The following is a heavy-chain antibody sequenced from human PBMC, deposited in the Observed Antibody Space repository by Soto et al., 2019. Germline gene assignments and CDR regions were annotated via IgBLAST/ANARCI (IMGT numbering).Heavy chain of an antibody. CDR1: GYSFTDYK. CDR2: VDPNGGGS. V-gene: IGHV1-2*04. CDR3: ATWVDYGDFEGFDF. D-gene: IGHD4-17*01. J-gene: IGHJ4*02. Sequence: QGKLLQSGAEVKKPGASVKVSCKTSGYSFTDYKLHWVRQAPGQGLEWMGWVDPNGGGSNSAQKFQGSVTMTWDKSITTAYLDLTRLTTNDTATYFCATWVDYGDFEGFDFWGQGTLVTVSS.